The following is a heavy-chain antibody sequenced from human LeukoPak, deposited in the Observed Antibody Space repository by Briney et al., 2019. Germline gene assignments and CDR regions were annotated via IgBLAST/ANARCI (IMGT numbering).Heavy chain of an antibody. CDR3: ARELYDSSGYLTLYYFDY. V-gene: IGHV4-59*01. Sequence: SETLSLTCTVSGGSLSSYYWNWIRQPPGKGLEWIGYVYYSGSTNYNPSLKSRVTISVDTSKNQFSLKLRSVTAADTAVYYCARELYDSSGYLTLYYFDYWGQGILVTVSS. D-gene: IGHD3-22*01. CDR2: VYYSGST. CDR1: GGSLSSYY. J-gene: IGHJ4*02.